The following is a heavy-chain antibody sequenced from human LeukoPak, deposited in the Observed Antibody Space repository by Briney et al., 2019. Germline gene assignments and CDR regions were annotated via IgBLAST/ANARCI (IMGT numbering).Heavy chain of an antibody. CDR3: ARVGATTPYYYYYYMDV. V-gene: IGHV3-7*04. CDR2: IKQDGSEK. J-gene: IGHJ6*03. CDR1: GFTSSTYT. Sequence: GGSLRLSCAASGFTSSTYTMNWVRQAPGKGLEWVANIKQDGSEKYYVDSVKGRFTISRDNAKNSLYLQMNSLRAEDTAVYYCARVGATTPYYYYYYMDVWGKGTTVTVSS. D-gene: IGHD1-26*01.